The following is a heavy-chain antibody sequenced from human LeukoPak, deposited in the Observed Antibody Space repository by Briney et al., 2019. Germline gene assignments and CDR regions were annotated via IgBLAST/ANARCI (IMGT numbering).Heavy chain of an antibody. CDR1: GFTFSSYS. Sequence: PGGSLRLSCAASGFTFSSYSMNWVRQAPGKGLEWVSSISSSSYIYYADSVKGRFTISRDNAKNSLYLQMNSLRAEDTAVYYCARTPSGYDYIWGSYRTYYFDYWGQGTLVTVSS. V-gene: IGHV3-21*01. J-gene: IGHJ4*02. D-gene: IGHD3-16*02. CDR2: ISSSSYI. CDR3: ARTPSGYDYIWGSYRTYYFDY.